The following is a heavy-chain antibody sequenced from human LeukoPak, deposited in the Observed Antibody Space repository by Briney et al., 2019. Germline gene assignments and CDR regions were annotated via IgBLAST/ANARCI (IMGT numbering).Heavy chain of an antibody. V-gene: IGHV4-61*02. D-gene: IGHD2-15*01. CDR1: GGSISSRNYY. CDR2: IYTSGST. Sequence: PSETLSLTCTVSGGSISSRNYYWSWIRQPAGKGLEWIGRIYTSGSTNYNPSLKSRVSMAVDTSKNQFSLRLISVTAADTAVYYCAREWSGFDFWGQGIMVTVSS. J-gene: IGHJ3*01. CDR3: AREWSGFDF.